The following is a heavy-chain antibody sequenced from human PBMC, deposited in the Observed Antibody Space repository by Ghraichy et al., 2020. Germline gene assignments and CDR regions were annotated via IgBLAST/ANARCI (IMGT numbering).Heavy chain of an antibody. CDR2: ISSNGGST. V-gene: IGHV3-64D*09. Sequence: GGSRRLSCSASGFTFSSYAMHWVRQAPGKGLEYVSAISSNGGSTYYADSVKGRFTISRDNSKNTLYLQVSSLRAEDTAVYYCVKVFGYGVDYWGQGTLVTVSS. CDR1: GFTFSSYA. CDR3: VKVFGYGVDY. J-gene: IGHJ4*02. D-gene: IGHD4-17*01.